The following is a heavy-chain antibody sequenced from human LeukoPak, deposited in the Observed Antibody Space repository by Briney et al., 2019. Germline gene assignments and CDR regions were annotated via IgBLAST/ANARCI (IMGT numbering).Heavy chain of an antibody. J-gene: IGHJ2*01. D-gene: IGHD4-17*01. CDR2: IYYSGST. CDR1: GGSISSGDYY. Sequence: PSETLSLTCTVSGGSISSGDYYWSCIRQPPGKGLECIGYIYYSGSTYYNPSLKSRVTISVDTSKNQFSLKLSSVTAADTAVYDCARAADDYGDYVGWYFDLWGRGTLVTVSS. V-gene: IGHV4-30-4*01. CDR3: ARAADDYGDYVGWYFDL.